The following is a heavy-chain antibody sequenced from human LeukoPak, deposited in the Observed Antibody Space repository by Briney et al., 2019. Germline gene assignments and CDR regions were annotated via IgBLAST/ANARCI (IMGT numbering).Heavy chain of an antibody. CDR3: ARDPFWSGYWSYYYYGMDV. V-gene: IGHV3-30*03. J-gene: IGHJ6*02. D-gene: IGHD3-3*01. CDR2: ISYDGSNK. Sequence: PGGSLRLSCAASGFTFSSYGMHWVRQAPGKGLEWVAVISYDGSNKYYADSVKGRFTISRDNSKNTLYLQMNSLRAEDTAVYYCARDPFWSGYWSYYYYGMDVWGQGTTVTVSS. CDR1: GFTFSSYG.